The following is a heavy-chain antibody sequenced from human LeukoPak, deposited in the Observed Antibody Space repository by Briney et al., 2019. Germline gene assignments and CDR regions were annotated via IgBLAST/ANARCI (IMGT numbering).Heavy chain of an antibody. CDR1: GYTFTGYY. J-gene: IGHJ4*02. D-gene: IGHD3-10*01. Sequence: ASVKVSCKASGYTFTGYYMHWVRQAPGQGLEWMGWINPNSGGTNYAQKFQGRVTMTRDTSISTAYMELSRLRSDDTAVYYCARDLWFGEGGFDYWGQGTLVTVSS. CDR3: ARDLWFGEGGFDY. CDR2: INPNSGGT. V-gene: IGHV1-2*02.